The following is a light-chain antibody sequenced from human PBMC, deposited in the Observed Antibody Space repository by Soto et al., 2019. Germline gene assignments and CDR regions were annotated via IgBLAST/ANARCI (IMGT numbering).Light chain of an antibody. CDR3: QTWGTGSWV. CDR1: SGHSSYA. CDR2: LNSDGSH. V-gene: IGLV4-69*01. Sequence: QLVLTQSPSASASLGASVKLTCTLSSGHSSYAIAWHLQQPEKGPRYLMKLNSDGSHSKGDGIPDRFSGSSSGAERYLTISSLQSEDEADYYCQTWGTGSWVFGGGTQLTVL. J-gene: IGLJ3*02.